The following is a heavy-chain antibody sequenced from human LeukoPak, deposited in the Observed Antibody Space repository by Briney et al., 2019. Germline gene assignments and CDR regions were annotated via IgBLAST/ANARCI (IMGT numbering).Heavy chain of an antibody. V-gene: IGHV4-30-4*01. D-gene: IGHD3-22*01. CDR3: ARRTYYYDRSGYFDY. J-gene: IGHJ4*02. Sequence: SETLSLTCTVSGGSISSGDYYWSWIRQPPGKGLEWIGYIYYSESTNYNPSLKSRVTISVDTSKNQFSLKLTSVTAADTAVYYCARRTYYYDRSGYFDYWGQGTLVTVSS. CDR1: GGSISSGDYY. CDR2: IYYSEST.